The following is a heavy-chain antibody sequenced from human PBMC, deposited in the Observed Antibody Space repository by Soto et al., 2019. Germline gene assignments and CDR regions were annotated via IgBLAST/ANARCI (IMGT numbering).Heavy chain of an antibody. V-gene: IGHV1-46*01. CDR3: ARGGRPTLLQLYSSSSYFDY. CDR2: INPSGGST. Sequence: ASVKVSCKASGYTFTSYYMHWVRQAPGQGLEWMGIINPSGGSTSYAQKFQGRVTMTRDTSTSTVYMELSSLRSEDTAVYYCARGGRPTLLQLYSSSSYFDYWGQGTLVTVSS. CDR1: GYTFTSYY. J-gene: IGHJ4*02. D-gene: IGHD6-6*01.